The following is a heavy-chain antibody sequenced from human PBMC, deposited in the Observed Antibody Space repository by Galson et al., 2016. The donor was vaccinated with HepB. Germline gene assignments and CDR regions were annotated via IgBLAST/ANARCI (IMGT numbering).Heavy chain of an antibody. CDR2: IKQGGTEE. Sequence: SLRLSCAASGFIFSNYWMSWVRQAPGKGLEWVANIKQGGTEENYVDSVKGRFTISRDNAKNSLYLQMNSLTAEDTAVYYCAREEGSEGIRYAFDIWGRGTLVTVSS. D-gene: IGHD4-17*01. J-gene: IGHJ3*02. CDR1: GFIFSNYW. V-gene: IGHV3-7*01. CDR3: AREEGSEGIRYAFDI.